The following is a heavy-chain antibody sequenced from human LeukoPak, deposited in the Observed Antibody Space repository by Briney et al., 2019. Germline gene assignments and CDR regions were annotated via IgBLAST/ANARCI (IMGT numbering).Heavy chain of an antibody. CDR3: AKDLNLYCSSTSCWGGFDP. CDR1: GFTFSSYG. D-gene: IGHD2-2*01. J-gene: IGHJ5*02. CDR2: ISYDGSNK. V-gene: IGHV3-30*18. Sequence: GGSLRLSCAASGFTFSSYGMHWVRQAPGKGLEWAAVISYDGSNKYYADSVKGRFTISRDNSKNTLYLQMNSLRAEDTAVYYCAKDLNLYCSSTSCWGGFDPWGQGTLVTVSS.